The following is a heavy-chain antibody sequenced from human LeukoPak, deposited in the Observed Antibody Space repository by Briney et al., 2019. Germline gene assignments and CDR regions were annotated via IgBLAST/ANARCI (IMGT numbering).Heavy chain of an antibody. Sequence: SQTLSLTCTVSGGSISSGGYYWSWIRQHPGKGLEWIGYIYYSGSTYYNPSLKSRVTISVDTSKNQFSLKLSSVTAADTAVYYCARGTRGPMYNWFDPWGQGTLVTVSS. CDR3: ARGTRGPMYNWFDP. J-gene: IGHJ5*02. D-gene: IGHD1-7*01. CDR1: GGSISSGGYY. V-gene: IGHV4-31*03. CDR2: IYYSGST.